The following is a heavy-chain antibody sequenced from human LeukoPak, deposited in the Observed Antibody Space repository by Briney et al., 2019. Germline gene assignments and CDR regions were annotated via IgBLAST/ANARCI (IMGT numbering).Heavy chain of an antibody. CDR3: ARDGYDSGGYNY. V-gene: IGHV4-4*07. CDR1: GGSISSYY. J-gene: IGHJ4*01. D-gene: IGHD3-22*01. Sequence: SETLSLTCTVSGGSISSYYWNWIRQTAGKGLEWIGRIYSSGSTNYNPSLKGRVTISVDKSKNQLSLKLSSVTAADTAVYYCARDGYDSGGYNYWGQGTLVTVSS. CDR2: IYSSGST.